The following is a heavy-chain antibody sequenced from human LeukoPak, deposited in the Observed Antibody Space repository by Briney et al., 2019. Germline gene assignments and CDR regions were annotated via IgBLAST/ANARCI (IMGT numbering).Heavy chain of an antibody. Sequence: GGSLRLSCAASGFTFRSYAMSWVRQAPGKGLEWVSAISGSGGSTYYADSVKGRFTISRDNSKNTLYLQMNSLRAEDTAVYYCAKMDDYGDYGGVPDAFDIWGQGTMVTVSS. CDR2: ISGSGGST. D-gene: IGHD4-17*01. V-gene: IGHV3-23*01. CDR1: GFTFRSYA. J-gene: IGHJ3*02. CDR3: AKMDDYGDYGGVPDAFDI.